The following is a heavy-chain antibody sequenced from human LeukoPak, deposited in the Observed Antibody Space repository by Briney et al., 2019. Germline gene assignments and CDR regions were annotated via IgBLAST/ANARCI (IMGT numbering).Heavy chain of an antibody. J-gene: IGHJ3*02. CDR3: ARDRDYGDNDAFDI. D-gene: IGHD4-17*01. CDR2: ISSSSSYI. CDR1: GFTFSTYA. Sequence: GGSLRLSCAASGFTFSTYAMSWVRQAPGKGLEWVPSISSSSSYIYYADSVKGRFTISRDNAKNSLYLQMNSLRAEDTAVYYCARDRDYGDNDAFDIWGQGTMVTVSS. V-gene: IGHV3-21*01.